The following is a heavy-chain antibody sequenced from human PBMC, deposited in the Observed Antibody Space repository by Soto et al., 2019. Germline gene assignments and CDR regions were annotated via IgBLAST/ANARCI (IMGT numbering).Heavy chain of an antibody. V-gene: IGHV4-30-4*01. D-gene: IGHD3-22*01. CDR3: ARVRYYYDSSGYYPNWFDP. Sequence: QVQLQESGPGLVKPSQTLSLTCTVSGGSISSGDYYWSWIRQPPGKGLEWIGYIYYSGSTYYNPSLKSRVTISVDTSKNQFSLKLSSVTAADTAVYYCARVRYYYDSSGYYPNWFDPWGQGTLVTVSS. CDR1: GGSISSGDYY. J-gene: IGHJ5*02. CDR2: IYYSGST.